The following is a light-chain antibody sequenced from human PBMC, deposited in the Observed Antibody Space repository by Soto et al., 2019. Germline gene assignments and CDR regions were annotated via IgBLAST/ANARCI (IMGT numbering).Light chain of an antibody. V-gene: IGLV3-25*03. CDR3: QSADSSGTYGAV. CDR1: ALPKQY. CDR2: KDS. J-gene: IGLJ7*01. Sequence: SYELTQPPSVSVSPGQTARITCSGDALPKQYAYWYQQKPGQAPVLAIYKDSERPSGIPERFSGSSSGTTVTLTISGVQAEDEDDYYCQSADSSGTYGAVFGGGTQLTVL.